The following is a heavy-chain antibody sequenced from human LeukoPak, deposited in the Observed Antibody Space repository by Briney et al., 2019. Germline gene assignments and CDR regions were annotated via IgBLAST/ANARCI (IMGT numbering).Heavy chain of an antibody. Sequence: GGSLRLSCTASGFSFSGHWMHWARQLPGKGLVWVSRISPTGSTTSYADSVRGRFTVSRDNAKNTLYLQVNNLRAEDTAVYYCARGPNSNWSGLDFWGQGTLLTVSS. V-gene: IGHV3-74*01. CDR1: GFSFSGHW. CDR3: ARGPNSNWSGLDF. D-gene: IGHD6-6*01. CDR2: ISPTGSTT. J-gene: IGHJ4*02.